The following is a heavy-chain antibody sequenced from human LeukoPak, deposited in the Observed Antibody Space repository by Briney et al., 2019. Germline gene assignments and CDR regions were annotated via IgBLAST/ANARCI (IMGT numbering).Heavy chain of an antibody. D-gene: IGHD4-23*01. CDR1: GFTFSSYG. Sequence: GRSLRLSCAASGFTFSSYGMHWVRQAPGKGLEWVAVISYDGSNKYYADSVKGRFTISRDNSKNTLYLQMNSLRAEDTAVYYCAKSYSRGTTVVTSDYWGQGTLVTVSS. CDR3: AKSYSRGTTVVTSDY. V-gene: IGHV3-30*18. J-gene: IGHJ4*02. CDR2: ISYDGSNK.